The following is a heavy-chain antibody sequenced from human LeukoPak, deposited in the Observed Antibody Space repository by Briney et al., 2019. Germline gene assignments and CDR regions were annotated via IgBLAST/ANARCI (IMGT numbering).Heavy chain of an antibody. CDR3: ARTSSYSLRPTTDY. CDR1: GGSFSGYY. CDR2: INHSGST. J-gene: IGHJ4*02. V-gene: IGHV4-34*01. D-gene: IGHD1-1*01. Sequence: SETLSLTCAVYGGSFSGYYWSWIRQPPGKGLEWIGEINHSGSTNYNPSLKSRVTISVDTSKNQFSLKLSSVTAADTAVYYCARTSSYSLRPTTDYWGQGTLVTVSS.